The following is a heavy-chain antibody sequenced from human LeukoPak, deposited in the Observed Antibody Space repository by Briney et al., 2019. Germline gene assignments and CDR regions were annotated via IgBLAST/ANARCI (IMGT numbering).Heavy chain of an antibody. D-gene: IGHD3-10*01. J-gene: IGHJ4*02. CDR3: ATGSVTMVRGVIYD. V-gene: IGHV1-2*02. Sequence: ASVTVSCKASGYTFTGYYMHWVRQAPGQGLEWMGWINPNSGGTNYAQKFQGRVTMTRDTSISTAYMELSRLRSEDTAVYYCATGSVTMVRGVIYDWGQGTLVTVSS. CDR1: GYTFTGYY. CDR2: INPNSGGT.